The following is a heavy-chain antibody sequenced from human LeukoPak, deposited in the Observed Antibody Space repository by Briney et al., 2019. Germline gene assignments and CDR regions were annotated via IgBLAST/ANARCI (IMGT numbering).Heavy chain of an antibody. CDR3: ARGRWELEDAFDI. V-gene: IGHV4-39*01. CDR2: IYYSGST. J-gene: IGHJ3*02. D-gene: IGHD1-26*01. CDR1: GGSISSSSYY. Sequence: SETLSLTCTVSGGSISSSSYYWGWIRQPPGKGLEWFGSIYYSGSTYYNPSLKSRVTISVDTSKNQFSLKLSSVTAADTAVYYCARGRWELEDAFDIWGQGTMVTVSS.